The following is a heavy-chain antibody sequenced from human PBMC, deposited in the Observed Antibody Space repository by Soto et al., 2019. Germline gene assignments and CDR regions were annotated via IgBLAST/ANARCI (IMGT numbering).Heavy chain of an antibody. Sequence: EVLLLESGGGLVQPGGSLRLSCAASGFTFSKSAMSWVRQAPGKGLEWVSSISDSGAGTYYADSVNGRFTIFRDNTKNTLSLPMNNLRAEDTAIYYCAKSVEFFLGGYGDWGQGILVTVSS. V-gene: IGHV3-23*01. CDR3: AKSVEFFLGGYGD. CDR2: ISDSGAGT. J-gene: IGHJ4*02. CDR1: GFTFSKSA. D-gene: IGHD3-3*01.